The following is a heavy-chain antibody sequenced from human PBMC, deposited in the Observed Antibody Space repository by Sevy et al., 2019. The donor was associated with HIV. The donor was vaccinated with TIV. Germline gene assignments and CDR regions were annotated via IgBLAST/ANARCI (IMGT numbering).Heavy chain of an antibody. D-gene: IGHD2-2*01. CDR1: GFSFSDYY. CDR2: ISFNGSHV. Sequence: GGSLRLSCAASGFSFSDYYMSWVRLSPGKGLEWVSYISFNGSHVYYIEAVKGRFTISRDNGRNSLYLQMNNLRVDDTSVYFCAGEGPVGGMDVWGKGTTVTVSS. J-gene: IGHJ6*04. V-gene: IGHV3-11*04. CDR3: AGEGPVGGMDV.